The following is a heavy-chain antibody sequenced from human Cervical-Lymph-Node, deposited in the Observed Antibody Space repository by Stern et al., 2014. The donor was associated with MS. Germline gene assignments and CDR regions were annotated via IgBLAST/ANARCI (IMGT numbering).Heavy chain of an antibody. CDR3: VRDSSRLSGDLSLSRVGYFDL. CDR2: ITTSSAYV. Sequence: QVQLVESGGGLVEPGGSLTLSCTASGFTFSDYYMNWIRQAPGKGLEWVSYITTSSAYVDYSDSVRGRFTVSRDNAKNSLYLQMSSLSADDTATYYCVRDSSRLSGDLSLSRVGYFDLWGHGTLVTVSS. CDR1: GFTFSDYY. V-gene: IGHV3-11*06. J-gene: IGHJ2*01. D-gene: IGHD3-16*02.